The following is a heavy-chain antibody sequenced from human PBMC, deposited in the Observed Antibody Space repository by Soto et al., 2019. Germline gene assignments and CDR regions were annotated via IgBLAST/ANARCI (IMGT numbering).Heavy chain of an antibody. V-gene: IGHV3-30-3*01. D-gene: IGHD3-22*01. CDR1: GFTFSSYA. J-gene: IGHJ4*02. CDR2: ISYDGSNK. CDR3: ARVDYYDSSGYYHFDY. Sequence: QVQLVESGGGVVQPGRSLRLSCAASGFTFSSYAMHWVRQAPGKGLEWVAVISYDGSNKYYAESVKGRFTISRDNSKNTLYLQMNSLRAEDTAVYYCARVDYYDSSGYYHFDYWGQGTLVTVSS.